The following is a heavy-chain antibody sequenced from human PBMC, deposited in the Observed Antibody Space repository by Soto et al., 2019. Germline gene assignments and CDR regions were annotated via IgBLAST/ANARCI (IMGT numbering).Heavy chain of an antibody. CDR3: ARDPRWVVATQGPYGMDV. D-gene: IGHD2-15*01. Sequence: QLQLQESGSGLVKPSQTLSLTCAVSGGSISSGGYSWSWIRQPPGKGLEWIGYIYHSGSTYYNPSLKSRVTISVDRSKNQFSLKLSSVTAADTAVYYCARDPRWVVATQGPYGMDVWGQGTTVTVSS. J-gene: IGHJ6*02. CDR1: GGSISSGGYS. CDR2: IYHSGST. V-gene: IGHV4-30-2*01.